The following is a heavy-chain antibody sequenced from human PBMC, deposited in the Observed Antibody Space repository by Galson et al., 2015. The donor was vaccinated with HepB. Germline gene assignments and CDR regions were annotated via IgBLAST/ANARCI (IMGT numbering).Heavy chain of an antibody. CDR3: ARVYDYGRTTKGGYWFDP. V-gene: IGHV1-69*02. J-gene: IGHJ5*02. D-gene: IGHD4-17*01. CDR1: GGTFSSYT. Sequence: SVKVSCKASGGTFSSYTISWVRQAPGQGLEWMGRIIPILGIANYAQKFQGRVTITADKSTSTAYMELSSLRSEDTAVYYCARVYDYGRTTKGGYWFDPWGQGTLVTVSS. CDR2: IIPILGIA.